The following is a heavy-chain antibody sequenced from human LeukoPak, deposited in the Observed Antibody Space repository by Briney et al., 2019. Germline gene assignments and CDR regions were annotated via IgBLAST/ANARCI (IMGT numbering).Heavy chain of an antibody. J-gene: IGHJ4*02. CDR1: GYTFTSYY. D-gene: IGHD3-22*01. V-gene: IGHV1-69*13. CDR2: IIPIFGTA. Sequence: SVKVSCKASGYTFTSYYMHWVRQAPGQGLEWMGGIIPIFGTANYAQKFQGRVTITADESTSTAYMELSSLRSEDTAVYYCARGQDNNYYDSSGYYMPSDYWGQGTLVTVSS. CDR3: ARGQDNNYYDSSGYYMPSDY.